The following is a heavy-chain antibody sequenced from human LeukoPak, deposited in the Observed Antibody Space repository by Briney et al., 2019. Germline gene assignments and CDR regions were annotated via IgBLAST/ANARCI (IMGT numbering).Heavy chain of an antibody. Sequence: SETLSLTCTVSGASISSYYWSWIRQPAGKGLEWIGRIYTSGSTNYNPSLKSRVTMSVDTSKNQFSLKLSSVTAADTAVYYCARDGSSDSSGYYWGNNWFDPWGQGTLVTVSS. D-gene: IGHD3-22*01. J-gene: IGHJ5*02. CDR2: IYTSGST. CDR1: GASISSYY. CDR3: ARDGSSDSSGYYWGNNWFDP. V-gene: IGHV4-4*07.